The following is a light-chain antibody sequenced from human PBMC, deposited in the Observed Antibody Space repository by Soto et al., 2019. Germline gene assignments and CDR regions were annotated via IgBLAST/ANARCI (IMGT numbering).Light chain of an antibody. Sequence: DIQMTQSPSSLFASVGDRVTITCRASQSINSYLNWYQQKPGKAPKLLIYAASSLQSGVPSRFSGSGSGTDFTLTISSLQPEDFATFYCQQSYNTPTFGGGTKVEIK. CDR3: QQSYNTPT. CDR1: QSINSY. V-gene: IGKV1-39*01. CDR2: AAS. J-gene: IGKJ4*01.